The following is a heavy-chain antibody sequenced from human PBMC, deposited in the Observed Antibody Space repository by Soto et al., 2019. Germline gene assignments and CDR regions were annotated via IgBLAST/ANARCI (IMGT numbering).Heavy chain of an antibody. J-gene: IGHJ4*02. D-gene: IGHD1-1*01. CDR1: GLTFSSFA. V-gene: IGHV3-23*01. CDR3: ATQDLRNTGTT. CDR2: ISADTTRT. Sequence: EVQLLESGGGLVQPGGSLRLSCIASGLTFSSFAMGWVRQAPGTGLEWVSLISADTTRTYYADSVKGRFTISRDNSKSTLFLQMNTLRAEDTAIYYCATQDLRNTGTTWGQGTLVTVSS.